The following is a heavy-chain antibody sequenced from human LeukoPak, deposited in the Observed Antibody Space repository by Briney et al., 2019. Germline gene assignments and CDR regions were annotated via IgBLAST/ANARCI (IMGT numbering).Heavy chain of an antibody. CDR3: ARISMVRGVIWGLVDY. J-gene: IGHJ4*02. V-gene: IGHV4-34*01. Sequence: SEALSLTCAVYGGSFSGYYWSWIRQPPGRGREWMGEINHSGSTNYNPSLKSRVTISVDTSKNQFSLKLSSVTAADTAVYYCARISMVRGVIWGLVDYWGQGTLVTVSS. CDR1: GGSFSGYY. CDR2: INHSGST. D-gene: IGHD3-10*01.